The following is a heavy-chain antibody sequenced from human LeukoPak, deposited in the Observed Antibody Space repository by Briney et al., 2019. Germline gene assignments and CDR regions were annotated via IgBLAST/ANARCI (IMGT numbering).Heavy chain of an antibody. CDR1: GFTFSSYG. Sequence: GALRLSCAASGFTFSSYGLNWVRQAPGEGLEWVSVISGSGGSTYYADSVKGRFTISRDNSKNTLYLQMNSLRAEDTAVYYCAKSGYSSSWSNAAVYNWFDPWGQGTLVTVSS. CDR2: ISGSGGST. D-gene: IGHD6-13*01. CDR3: AKSGYSSSWSNAAVYNWFDP. J-gene: IGHJ5*02. V-gene: IGHV3-23*01.